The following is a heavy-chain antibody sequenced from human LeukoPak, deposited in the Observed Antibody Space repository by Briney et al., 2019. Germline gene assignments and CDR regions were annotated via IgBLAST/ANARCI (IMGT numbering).Heavy chain of an antibody. CDR2: ISYTGNT. J-gene: IGHJ5*02. CDR1: GGSFSSGVFY. D-gene: IGHD4-11*01. V-gene: IGHV4-31*03. Sequence: SETLSLTCTVSGGSFSSGVFYWSWLRQHPGKALEWIGYISYTGNTYYNTSLRSRVTISVDTSKNQFSLKLSSLTAADTAVYYCAREKVTTETNWFDPWGQGTLVTVSS. CDR3: AREKVTTETNWFDP.